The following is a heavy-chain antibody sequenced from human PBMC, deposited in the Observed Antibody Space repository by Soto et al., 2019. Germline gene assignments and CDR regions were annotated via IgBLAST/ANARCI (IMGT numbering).Heavy chain of an antibody. D-gene: IGHD7-27*01. V-gene: IGHV1-18*01. Sequence: QVQLVQSGAEVKKPGASVKVSCKASGYTFTSYGISWVRQAPGQGLEWMGWINPYNGNTKNAQKFQXXVTMTTDTSTSTAYMELRSLRSDDTAVYYCARDLNLGLGDYWGQGTLVTVSS. CDR3: ARDLNLGLGDY. CDR2: INPYNGNT. CDR1: GYTFTSYG. J-gene: IGHJ4*02.